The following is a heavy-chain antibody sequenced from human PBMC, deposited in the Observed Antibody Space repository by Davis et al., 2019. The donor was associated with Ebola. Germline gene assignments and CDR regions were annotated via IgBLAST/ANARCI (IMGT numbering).Heavy chain of an antibody. J-gene: IGHJ1*01. Sequence: AASVKVSCKASGYSFTNYDIQWVRQASGQGLEWLGWMNPNTAKTGYAQKFQGRVTMTRNTSTSTAYMELRSLRSDDTAVYFCARSPGSDLDFQQWGQGTRVIVSS. CDR2: MNPNTAKT. CDR1: GYSFTNYD. CDR3: ARSPGSDLDFQQ. V-gene: IGHV1-8*01. D-gene: IGHD3-10*01.